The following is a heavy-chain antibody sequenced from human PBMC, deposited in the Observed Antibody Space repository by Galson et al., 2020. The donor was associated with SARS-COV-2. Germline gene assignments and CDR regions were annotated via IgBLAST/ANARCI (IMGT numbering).Heavy chain of an antibody. J-gene: IGHJ4*02. CDR3: ATEDKYYYDSSGYSTDY. CDR2: ISRSSSSI. Sequence: GGSLRLSCVASGFTLGTYSVSWLRQAPGKGLEWVSYISRSSSSIYYADSVKGRFTISRDNAKNSLYLQMNSLRDEDTAVYYCATEDKYYYDSSGYSTDYWGQGTLVTVSS. D-gene: IGHD3-22*01. V-gene: IGHV3-48*02. CDR1: GFTLGTYS.